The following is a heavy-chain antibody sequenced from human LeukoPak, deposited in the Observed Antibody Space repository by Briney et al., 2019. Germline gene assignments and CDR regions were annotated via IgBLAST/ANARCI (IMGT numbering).Heavy chain of an antibody. V-gene: IGHV3-30-3*01. CDR1: GFTFSSYA. Sequence: GRSLRLSCAASGFTFSSYAMHWVRQAPGKGLEWVAVISYDGSNKYYADSVKGRFTISRDNSKNTLYLQMNSLRAEDTAVYYCARGSGSIGYERYFDYWGQGTLVTVSS. CDR2: ISYDGSNK. J-gene: IGHJ4*02. D-gene: IGHD3-22*01. CDR3: ARGSGSIGYERYFDY.